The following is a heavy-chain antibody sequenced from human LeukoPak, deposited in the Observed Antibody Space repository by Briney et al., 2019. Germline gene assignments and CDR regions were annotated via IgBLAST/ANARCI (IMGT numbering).Heavy chain of an antibody. J-gene: IGHJ4*02. V-gene: IGHV3-23*01. CDR3: AKGRSGWYEGLDY. CDR1: GFTFSTYA. CDR2: ISHGGDSV. D-gene: IGHD6-19*01. Sequence: PGGSLRLSCTASGFTFSTYAMTWVRQAPGKGLEWVSVISHGGDSVWYADSVKGRFTISRDNSKSTLFLQMNSLRADDTAIYYCAKGRSGWYEGLDYWGQGILVTVSS.